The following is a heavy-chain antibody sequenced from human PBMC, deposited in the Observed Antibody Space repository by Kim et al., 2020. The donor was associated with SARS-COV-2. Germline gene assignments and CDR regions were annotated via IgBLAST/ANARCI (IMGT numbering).Heavy chain of an antibody. V-gene: IGHV4-4*02. J-gene: IGHJ4*02. D-gene: IGHD3-10*02. CDR3: ARDSPPDVY. Sequence: GSTNYHPSLKSRVTISVDKSKNQFSLKLSSVTAADTAVYYCARDSPPDVYWGQGTLVTVSS. CDR2: GST.